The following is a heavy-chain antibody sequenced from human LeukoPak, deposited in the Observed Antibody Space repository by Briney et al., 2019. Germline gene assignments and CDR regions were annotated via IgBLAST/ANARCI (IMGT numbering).Heavy chain of an antibody. Sequence: PGGSLRLSCAASGFTFSSYSMNWVRQAPGKGLEWVSSISSSSSYIYYADSVKGRFTISRDNAKNSLYLQMNGLRAEDTAVYYCAKPIAVARYYYYGMDVWGQGTTVTVSS. V-gene: IGHV3-21*01. CDR2: ISSSSSYI. D-gene: IGHD6-19*01. CDR1: GFTFSSYS. CDR3: AKPIAVARYYYYGMDV. J-gene: IGHJ6*02.